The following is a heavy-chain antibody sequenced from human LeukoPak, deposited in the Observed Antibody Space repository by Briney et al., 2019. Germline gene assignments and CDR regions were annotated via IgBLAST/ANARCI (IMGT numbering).Heavy chain of an antibody. CDR1: GFTFSSYS. J-gene: IGHJ3*02. V-gene: IGHV3-21*01. D-gene: IGHD3-3*01. CDR3: ARLKTLEWSKAGAFDI. Sequence: GGSLRLSCAASGFTFSSYSMNWVRQAPGKGLVWVSSISSSSSYIYYADSVKGRFTISRDNAKNSLYLQMNSLRAEDTAVYYCARLKTLEWSKAGAFDIWGQGTMVTVSS. CDR2: ISSSSSYI.